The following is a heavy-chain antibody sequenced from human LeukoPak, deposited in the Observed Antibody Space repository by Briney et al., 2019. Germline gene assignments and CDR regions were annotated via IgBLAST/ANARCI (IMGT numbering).Heavy chain of an antibody. D-gene: IGHD4-11*01. Sequence: GRTLRLSCAASGLTYHRYHMSCATRAPGKGREWVSGIRGSGGNTYYADYVKGRFAVSRDNSKNTLYLQMNTLRADDTAVYYCAKDLDYPTYGYYFDYWGQGTLVTVSS. CDR2: IRGSGGNT. CDR3: AKDLDYPTYGYYFDY. CDR1: GLTYHRYH. J-gene: IGHJ4*02. V-gene: IGHV3-23*01.